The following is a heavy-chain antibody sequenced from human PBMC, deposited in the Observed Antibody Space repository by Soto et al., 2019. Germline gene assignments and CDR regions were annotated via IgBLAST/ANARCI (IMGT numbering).Heavy chain of an antibody. CDR2: IYYSGST. Sequence: QVQLQESGPGLVKPSQTLSLTCTVSGGSISSGDYYWRWIRQPPGKGLEWIGYIYYSGSTYYNPSLKSRVTISVDTSKNQFSLKLSSVTAADTAVYYCARVDRDDSSGYSSFDYWGQGTLVTVSS. CDR1: GGSISSGDYY. J-gene: IGHJ4*02. D-gene: IGHD3-22*01. V-gene: IGHV4-30-4*01. CDR3: ARVDRDDSSGYSSFDY.